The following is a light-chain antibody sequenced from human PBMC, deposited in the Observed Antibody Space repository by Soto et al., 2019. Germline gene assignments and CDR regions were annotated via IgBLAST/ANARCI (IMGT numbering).Light chain of an antibody. V-gene: IGLV4-69*01. CDR1: SGHSSYA. Sequence: QALVTQSPSASASLGASVKLTCTLSSGHSSYAIAWHQQQPEKGPRYLMKLNSDGSHSKGDGIPDRFSGSSSGAERYLTISSLQSEDEADYYCQTWGTGIHYVFGTGTKVTVL. J-gene: IGLJ1*01. CDR3: QTWGTGIHYV. CDR2: LNSDGSH.